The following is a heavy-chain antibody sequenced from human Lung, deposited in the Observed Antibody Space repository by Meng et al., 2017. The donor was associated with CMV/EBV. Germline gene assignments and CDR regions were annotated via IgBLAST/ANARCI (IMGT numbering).Heavy chain of an antibody. CDR2: IEGSNDNP. J-gene: IGHJ4*01. CDR3: AKDIFRWAFDY. D-gene: IGHD1-26*01. Sequence: VQACGSLVPSCRACWFSLQQNALGWVPPAPGEGLEWDSAIEGSNDNPLYADSVKGRFDISRDAYTNTLYLQKHNLRAEDTAIYYCAKDIFRWAFDYWGHGTLVTVSS. V-gene: IGHV3-23*01. CDR1: WFSLQQNA.